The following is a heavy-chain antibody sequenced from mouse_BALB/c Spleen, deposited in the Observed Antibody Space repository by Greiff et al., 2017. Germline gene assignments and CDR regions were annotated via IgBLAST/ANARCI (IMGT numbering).Heavy chain of an antibody. CDR3: ARDGTTAT. CDR1: GFTFSDYY. V-gene: IGHV5-4*02. J-gene: IGHJ3*01. D-gene: IGHD1-2*01. Sequence: EVHLVESGGGLVKPGGSLKLSCAASGFTFSDYYMYWVRQTPEKRLEWVATISDGGSYTYYPDSVKGRFTISRDNAKNNLYLQMSSLKSEDTAMYYCARDGTTATWGQGTLVTVSA. CDR2: ISDGGSYT.